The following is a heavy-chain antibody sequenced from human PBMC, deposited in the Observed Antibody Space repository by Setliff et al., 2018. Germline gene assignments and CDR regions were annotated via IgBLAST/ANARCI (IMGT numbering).Heavy chain of an antibody. CDR3: ARSGRGYYDSSGQFDY. CDR1: GGSISSYY. J-gene: IGHJ4*02. D-gene: IGHD3-22*01. CDR2: IYTSGST. V-gene: IGHV4-4*07. Sequence: PSETLSLTCTVSGGSISSYYWSWIRQPAGKGLEWIGRIYTSGSTNYNPSLKSRVTMSVDTSKNQFSLKLSSVTAADTAVYYCARSGRGYYDSSGQFDYWGQGTLVTSPQ.